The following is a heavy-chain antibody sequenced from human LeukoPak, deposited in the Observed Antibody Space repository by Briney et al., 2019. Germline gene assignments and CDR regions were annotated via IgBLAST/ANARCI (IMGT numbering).Heavy chain of an antibody. CDR3: ARGGSGGSSYSSTCWFDP. D-gene: IGHD2-15*01. J-gene: IGHJ5*02. CDR2: ISAYNGNT. Sequence: ASVKVSCKASGYTFTGYYIHWVRQAPGQGLEWMGWISAYNGNTNYAQKLQGRVTMTTDTSTSTAYMELRSLRSDDTAVYYCARGGSGGSSYSSTCWFDPWGQGTLVTVST. V-gene: IGHV1-18*04. CDR1: GYTFTGYY.